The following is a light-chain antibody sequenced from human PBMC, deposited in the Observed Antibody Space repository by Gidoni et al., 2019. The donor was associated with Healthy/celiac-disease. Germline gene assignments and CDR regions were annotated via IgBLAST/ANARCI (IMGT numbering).Light chain of an antibody. J-gene: IGLJ1*01. CDR3: SSYTSSSLPYV. CDR2: DVS. V-gene: IGLV2-14*03. Sequence: QSALPQPASVSGSPGQSITISCTGTSSDVGGYNYVSWYQQHPGKAPKLMIYDVSNRPSGVSNRCSGAKSGNTASLTIAGLQAEDEADYYCSSYTSSSLPYVFGTGTKVTVL. CDR1: SSDVGGYNY.